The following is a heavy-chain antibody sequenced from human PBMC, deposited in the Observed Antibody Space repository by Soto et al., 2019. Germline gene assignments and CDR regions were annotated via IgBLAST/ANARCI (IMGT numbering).Heavy chain of an antibody. D-gene: IGHD2-8*01. CDR3: AKVDCTNGVCRHYGMDV. Sequence: AGSLRVSCAASGFTFSNYAMSWVRQAPGRGLEWVSAISGSGGSTYYADSVKGRFTISRDNSKNTLYLQMNSLRAEDTAVYYCAKVDCTNGVCRHYGMDVWGQGTTVTVSS. CDR1: GFTFSNYA. CDR2: ISGSGGST. J-gene: IGHJ6*02. V-gene: IGHV3-23*01.